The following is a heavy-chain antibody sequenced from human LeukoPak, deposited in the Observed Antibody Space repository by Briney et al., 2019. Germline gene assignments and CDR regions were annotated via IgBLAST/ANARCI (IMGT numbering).Heavy chain of an antibody. D-gene: IGHD2-8*01. CDR2: IWYDGSNK. V-gene: IGHV3-33*01. CDR3: AREAVLMVYARKNWFDP. Sequence: GGSLRLSCAASGFTFSSYGMHWVRQAPGKGLEWVAAIWYDGSNKYYADSVKGRFTISRDNSKNTLYLQMNSLRAEDTAVYYCAREAVLMVYARKNWFDPWGQGTLVTVSS. J-gene: IGHJ5*02. CDR1: GFTFSSYG.